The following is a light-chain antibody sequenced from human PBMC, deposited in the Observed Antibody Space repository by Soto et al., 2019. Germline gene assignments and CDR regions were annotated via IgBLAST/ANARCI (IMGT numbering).Light chain of an antibody. CDR1: SSDVGYYNY. CDR3: SSYTTSSTQV. V-gene: IGLV2-14*01. Sequence: QSALTQPASVSGSPGQSITISCTGTSSDVGYYNYVSWYQHHPGKVPKLMIYEVSNRPSGVSNRFSGSKSGNTASLTISGLQAEDEGDYYCSSYTTSSTQVFGGGTKLTVL. J-gene: IGLJ3*02. CDR2: EVS.